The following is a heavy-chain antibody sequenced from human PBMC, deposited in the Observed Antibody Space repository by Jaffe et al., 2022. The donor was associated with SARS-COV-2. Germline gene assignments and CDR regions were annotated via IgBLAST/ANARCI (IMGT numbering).Heavy chain of an antibody. CDR3: AREGLVWFGELFPQNYYFDY. Sequence: EVQLVESGGGLVKPGGSLRLSCAASGFTFSSYSMNWVRQAPGKGLEWVSSISSSSSYIYYADSVKGRFTISRDNAKNSLYLQMNSLRAEDTAVYYCAREGLVWFGELFPQNYYFDYWGQGTLVTVSS. J-gene: IGHJ4*02. CDR1: GFTFSSYS. D-gene: IGHD3-10*01. V-gene: IGHV3-21*01. CDR2: ISSSSSYI.